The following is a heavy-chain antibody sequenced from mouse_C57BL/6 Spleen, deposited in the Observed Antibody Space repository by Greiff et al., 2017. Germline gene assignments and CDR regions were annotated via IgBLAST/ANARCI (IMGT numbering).Heavy chain of an antibody. CDR2: IDPSDSYT. D-gene: IGHD3-3*01. V-gene: IGHV1-50*01. CDR3: AIGGTLYAMDY. J-gene: IGHJ4*01. CDR1: GYTFTSYW. Sequence: QVQLQQPGAELVKPGASVKLSCKASGYTFTSYWMQWVKQRPGQGLEWIGEIDPSDSYTNYNQKFKGKATLTVDKSSSTAYMQLSSLTSEDSAVYYCAIGGTLYAMDYWGQGTSVTVSS.